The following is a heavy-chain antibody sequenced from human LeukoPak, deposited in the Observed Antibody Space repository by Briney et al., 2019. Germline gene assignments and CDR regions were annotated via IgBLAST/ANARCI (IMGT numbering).Heavy chain of an antibody. Sequence: ASETLPLTCTVSGGSISSYYWSWIRQPAGKGLEWIGRIYTSGSTNYNPSLKSRVTMSVDTSKNQFSLKLSSVTAADTAVYYCAGTTPTDKLWWGYYGSGSYYNPNWFDPWGQGTLVTVSS. J-gene: IGHJ5*02. CDR2: IYTSGST. CDR3: AGTTPTDKLWWGYYGSGSYYNPNWFDP. CDR1: GGSISSYY. V-gene: IGHV4-4*07. D-gene: IGHD3-10*01.